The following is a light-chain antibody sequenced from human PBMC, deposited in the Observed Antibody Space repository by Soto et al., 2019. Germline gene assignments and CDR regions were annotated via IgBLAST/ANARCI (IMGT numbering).Light chain of an antibody. J-gene: IGKJ2*01. Sequence: DIQMTQSPSTLSASVGDRVTITCRASQSISSWLAWYQQKPGKAPKLLIYKASSLESGVPSRFSGSASGTKFTLTINSPQADDLRAYYCQQNNTHPYTFGQGTKLEIQ. V-gene: IGKV1-5*03. CDR3: QQNNTHPYT. CDR2: KAS. CDR1: QSISSW.